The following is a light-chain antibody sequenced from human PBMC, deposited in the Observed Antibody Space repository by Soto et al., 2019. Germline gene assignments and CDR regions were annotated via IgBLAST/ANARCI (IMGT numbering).Light chain of an antibody. Sequence: CVLTKPASVNRFHGQSITITKNRTSSDIGGYKYVSWYQQHPGKAPKLMIYDVSNRPSGVSNRFSGSKSGNTATLTISGLQGEDEAEYYCCSYAGSYTLYVFGTGTKVTVL. CDR3: CSYAGSYTLYV. CDR2: DVS. CDR1: SSDIGGYKY. J-gene: IGLJ1*01. V-gene: IGLV2-14*01.